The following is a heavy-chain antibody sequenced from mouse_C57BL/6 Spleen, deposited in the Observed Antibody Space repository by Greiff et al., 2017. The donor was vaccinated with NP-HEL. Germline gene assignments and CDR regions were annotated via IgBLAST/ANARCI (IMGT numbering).Heavy chain of an antibody. J-gene: IGHJ2*01. CDR2: IYPGAGDT. Sequence: VQLQQSGAELVKPGASVKISCKASGYAFSSYWMNWVKQRPGQGLEWIGQIYPGAGDTNYNGKFKGKATLTADKSSSTAYMQLSSLTSEDSAVYFCAREEVVYFDYWGQGTTLTVSS. CDR1: GYAFSSYW. V-gene: IGHV1-80*01. CDR3: AREEVVYFDY. D-gene: IGHD1-3*01.